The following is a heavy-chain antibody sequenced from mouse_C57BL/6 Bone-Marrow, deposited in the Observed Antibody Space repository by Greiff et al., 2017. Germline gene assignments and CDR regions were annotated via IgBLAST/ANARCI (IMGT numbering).Heavy chain of an antibody. CDR3: ARSEGNWDVDY. Sequence: QVHVKQSGAELARPGASVKLSCKASGYTFTSYGISWVKQRTGQGLEWIGEIYPRSGNTYYNEKFKGKATLTADKSSSTAYMELRSLTAEDSAVYFCARSEGNWDVDYWGQGTTLTVSS. V-gene: IGHV1-81*01. J-gene: IGHJ2*01. D-gene: IGHD4-1*01. CDR2: IYPRSGNT. CDR1: GYTFTSYG.